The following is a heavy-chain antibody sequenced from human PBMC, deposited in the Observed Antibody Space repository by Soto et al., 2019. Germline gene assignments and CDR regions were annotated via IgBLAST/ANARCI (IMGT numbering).Heavy chain of an antibody. CDR3: ARDLHDYVSFRFDP. V-gene: IGHV3-21*01. D-gene: IGHD3-16*01. CDR1: GFTFSNYS. J-gene: IGHJ5*02. Sequence: GGSLRLSCAASGFTFSNYSMNWVRQAPGKGLEWVSSISTSSSYIYYADSLKGRFTISRDDAKNSLYLQMNSLRAEDTAVHYCARDLHDYVSFRFDPWGQGTLVTVSS. CDR2: ISTSSSYI.